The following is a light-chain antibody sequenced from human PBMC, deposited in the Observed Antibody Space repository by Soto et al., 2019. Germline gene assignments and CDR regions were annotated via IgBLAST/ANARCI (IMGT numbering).Light chain of an antibody. J-gene: IGKJ1*01. CDR2: AAS. CDR1: QSISTY. V-gene: IGKV1-39*01. Sequence: DIQMTQSPSTLSASVGDRVTITCRVSQSISTYLNWYQQKLGKAPTLLIYAASSLQSGVPSRFRGGGSGTDFTLTISNLQPEDFATYFCQQCYGSPRTFGQGTKV. CDR3: QQCYGSPRT.